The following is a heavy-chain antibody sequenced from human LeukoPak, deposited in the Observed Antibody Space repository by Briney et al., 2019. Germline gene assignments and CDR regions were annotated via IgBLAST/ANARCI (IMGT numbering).Heavy chain of an antibody. CDR3: ARRFDS. Sequence: GGSLRLSCAASGFTFSSYDMNWVRQPPGKGLEWVSYISGSSSAIYYADSVKGRFTISRDNAKNSLYLQMNRLRDEDTAVYYCARRFDSWGQGTLVTVSS. J-gene: IGHJ4*02. V-gene: IGHV3-48*02. CDR1: GFTFSSYD. CDR2: ISGSSSAI.